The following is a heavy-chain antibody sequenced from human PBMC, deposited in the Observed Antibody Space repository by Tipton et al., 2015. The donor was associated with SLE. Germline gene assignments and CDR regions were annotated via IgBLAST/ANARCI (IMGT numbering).Heavy chain of an antibody. CDR1: GGSFSGYS. CDR2: INHSGFT. V-gene: IGHV4-34*01. CDR3: AGGVAGYYFYYYLDG. Sequence: TLSLTCAVYGGSFSGYSWSWIRQPPGKGLEWIGEINHSGFTNYKPSLKSRVTMAADTSTNQLSLKLSSVTAADTAVYYCAGGVAGYYFYYYLDGWGSGTAVTVSS. J-gene: IGHJ6*03. D-gene: IGHD6-19*01.